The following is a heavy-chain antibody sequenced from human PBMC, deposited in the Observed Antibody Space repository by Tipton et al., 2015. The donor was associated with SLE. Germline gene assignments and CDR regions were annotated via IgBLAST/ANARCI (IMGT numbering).Heavy chain of an antibody. J-gene: IGHJ3*02. CDR3: ARDISSWFDAFDI. CDR1: GGSINSGNW. CDR2: IYDSGST. D-gene: IGHD6-13*01. Sequence: TLSLTCTVSGGSINSGNWWSWVRQPPGKGLEWIGEIYDSGSTYYNPSLKSRVTISIDKSKNHFSLKLSSVTAADTAVYYCARDISSWFDAFDIWGQGTMVTVSS. V-gene: IGHV4-4*02.